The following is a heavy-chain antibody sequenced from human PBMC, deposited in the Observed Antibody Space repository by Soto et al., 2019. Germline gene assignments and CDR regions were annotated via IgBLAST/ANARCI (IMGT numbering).Heavy chain of an antibody. Sequence: SQTLSLTCDISGDSFSRNSAAWNWIRQSPSRGLEWLGRTYYKSKWYNDYAVSVKSRITINPDTSKNQFSLQLNSVTPEDTAVYYCAREGILTGYSDSWGQGTLVTVSS. J-gene: IGHJ5*01. V-gene: IGHV6-1*01. D-gene: IGHD3-9*01. CDR3: AREGILTGYSDS. CDR1: GDSFSRNSAA. CDR2: TYYKSKWYN.